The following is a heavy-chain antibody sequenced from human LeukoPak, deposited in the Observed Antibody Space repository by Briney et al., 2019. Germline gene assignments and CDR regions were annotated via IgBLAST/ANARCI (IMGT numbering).Heavy chain of an antibody. CDR1: GYTFTGYY. CDR2: INPNSGGT. CDR3: ARRRVYDILTSYAFDI. V-gene: IGHV1-2*02. D-gene: IGHD3-9*01. Sequence: ASVKVSCKASGYTFTGYYMHWVRQAPGQGLEWMGWINPNSGGTNYAQKFQGRVTMTRDTSISTAYMELSSLRSDDTTVYYCARRRVYDILTSYAFDISGQGTMVTASS. J-gene: IGHJ3*02.